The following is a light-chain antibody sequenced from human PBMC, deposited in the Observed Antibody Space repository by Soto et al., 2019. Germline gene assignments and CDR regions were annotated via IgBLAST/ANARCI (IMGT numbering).Light chain of an antibody. CDR3: QQHSDLPLS. Sequence: DIQMTQSPSSLSASVGDRFTITCQASQDIGNYLSWYQQKLGKAPKLLIYDASNLETGVPSRFSGSGSGTDFTFSITRLQPEDFATYYCQQHSDLPLSFGGGTKVDIK. CDR2: DAS. V-gene: IGKV1-33*01. J-gene: IGKJ4*01. CDR1: QDIGNY.